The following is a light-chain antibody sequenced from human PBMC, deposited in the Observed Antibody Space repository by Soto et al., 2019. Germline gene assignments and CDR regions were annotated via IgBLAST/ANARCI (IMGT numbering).Light chain of an antibody. J-gene: IGLJ2*01. Sequence: QSVLTQPPSASGSPGQSVTISCTGTSSDVGGYNYVSWYQQYPGKAPKLMIYELTKRPSGVPDRFSGSKSGNAASLTVSGLQADDEADYYCSSYAGNSNWVFGGGTKLTVL. CDR2: ELT. V-gene: IGLV2-8*01. CDR3: SSYAGNSNWV. CDR1: SSDVGGYNY.